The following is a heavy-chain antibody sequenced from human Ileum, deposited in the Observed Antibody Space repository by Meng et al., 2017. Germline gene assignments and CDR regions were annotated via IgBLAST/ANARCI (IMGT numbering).Heavy chain of an antibody. Sequence: QVQRQGSGPGLGRPSEPLSLICAVSGGSVSSSGYQWGWIRQPPGKGLEWIGYASTNYNPSLKSRVTISVDTSKNQFSLKLTSVTAADTAVYYCARDHWGSLDYWGQGVLVTVSS. CDR3: ARDHWGSLDY. CDR1: GGSVSSSGYQ. CDR2: AST. V-gene: IGHV4-61*08. D-gene: IGHD7-27*01. J-gene: IGHJ4*02.